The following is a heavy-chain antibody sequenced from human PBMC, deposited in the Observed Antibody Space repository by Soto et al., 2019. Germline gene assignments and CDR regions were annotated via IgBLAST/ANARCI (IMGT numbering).Heavy chain of an antibody. CDR2: ISGSGDGI. D-gene: IGHD5-18*01. CDR1: GFTFSSFA. J-gene: IGHJ4*02. Sequence: PGGSLRLSCAASGFTFSSFALSWVRQAPGKGLEWVSAISGSGDGIDYADSVKGQFTISRDNSKNTLHLQMNSLRAGDTAVYYCAGPGYSSQDYWGQGTLVTVSS. CDR3: AGPGYSSQDY. V-gene: IGHV3-23*01.